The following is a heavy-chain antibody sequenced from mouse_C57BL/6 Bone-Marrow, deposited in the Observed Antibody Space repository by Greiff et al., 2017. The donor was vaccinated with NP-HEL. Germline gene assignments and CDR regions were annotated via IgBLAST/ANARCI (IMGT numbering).Heavy chain of an antibody. D-gene: IGHD2-5*01. CDR2: IDPSDSYT. CDR3: ASSNYVDYYAMDY. CDR1: GYTFTSYW. V-gene: IGHV1-69*01. Sequence: VQLQQPGAELVMPGASVKLSCKASGYTFTSYWMHWVKQRPGQGLEWIGEIDPSDSYTNYNQKFKGKSTLTVDKSSSTAYMQLSSLTSEDSAVYYCASSNYVDYYAMDYWGQGTSVTVSS. J-gene: IGHJ4*01.